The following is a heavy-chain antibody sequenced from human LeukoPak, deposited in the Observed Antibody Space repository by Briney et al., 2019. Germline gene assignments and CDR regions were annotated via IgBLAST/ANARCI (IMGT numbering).Heavy chain of an antibody. CDR3: AKHMAVVVPAASSAFDI. Sequence: GGSLRLSCAASGFTFSSYGMHWVRQAPGKGLEWVAYIRYDGSNKYYADSVKGRFTISRGNSKNTLYLQMNSLRAEDTAVYYCAKHMAVVVPAASSAFDIWDQGTMVTVSS. CDR1: GFTFSSYG. CDR2: IRYDGSNK. D-gene: IGHD2-2*01. V-gene: IGHV3-30*02. J-gene: IGHJ3*02.